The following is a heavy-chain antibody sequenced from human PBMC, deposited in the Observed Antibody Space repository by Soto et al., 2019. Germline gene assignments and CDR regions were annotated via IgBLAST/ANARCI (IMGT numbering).Heavy chain of an antibody. CDR1: GFTFSSYA. Sequence: GGSLRLSXAASGFTFSSYAMSWVRQAPGKGLEWVSAISGSGGSTYYADSVKGRFTISRDNSKNTLYLQMNSLRAEDTAVYYCAKDRLIVGATLFDYWGQGTLVTVSS. V-gene: IGHV3-23*01. J-gene: IGHJ4*02. CDR3: AKDRLIVGATLFDY. D-gene: IGHD1-26*01. CDR2: ISGSGGST.